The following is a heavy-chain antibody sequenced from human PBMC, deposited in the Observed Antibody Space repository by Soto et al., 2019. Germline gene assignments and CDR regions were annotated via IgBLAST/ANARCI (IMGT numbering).Heavy chain of an antibody. CDR2: IYWDDDK. CDR3: WHRHGATSGTFEY. V-gene: IGHV2-5*02. J-gene: IGHJ4*02. Sequence: HITLKKSGPTLVKPTQTLTLTCTFSGFSLSATGVGVGWIRQPPEKALEWLALIYWDDDKLYSPSQKNRLTITKDPSKNQVVLTMTNMDPVDTATYFCWHRHGATSGTFEYRGQWGLVTVSS. D-gene: IGHD1-26*01. CDR1: GFSLSATGVG.